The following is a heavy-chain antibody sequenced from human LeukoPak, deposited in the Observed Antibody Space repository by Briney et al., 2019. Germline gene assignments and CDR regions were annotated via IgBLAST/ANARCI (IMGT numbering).Heavy chain of an antibody. CDR3: ARSSFTSGYYYHMDV. V-gene: IGHV4-38-2*01. CDR2: IYHSGTT. Sequence: KPSETLSLTCAVSAYSISSGYYWGWIRLPPGRGLEWIGSIYHSGTTYYNPSLKTRVTISLDTSKNQFSLKLSSVTDADTAVYYCARSSFTSGYYYHMDVWGKGTTVTVSS. J-gene: IGHJ6*03. CDR1: AYSISSGYY. D-gene: IGHD3-22*01.